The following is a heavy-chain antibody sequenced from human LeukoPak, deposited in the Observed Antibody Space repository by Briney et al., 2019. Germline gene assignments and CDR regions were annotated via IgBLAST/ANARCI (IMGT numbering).Heavy chain of an antibody. J-gene: IGHJ4*02. CDR2: ISGSGDRT. Sequence: GGTLRLSCGASGFTFSSYGMSWVRQAPGKGLEWVSTISGSGDRTYYADSVKGRFTISRDDSKNTLSLQMNSLRVEDTAVYYCAQDLAWGAFDHWGQGTLVTVSS. D-gene: IGHD7-27*01. CDR3: AQDLAWGAFDH. V-gene: IGHV3-23*01. CDR1: GFTFSSYG.